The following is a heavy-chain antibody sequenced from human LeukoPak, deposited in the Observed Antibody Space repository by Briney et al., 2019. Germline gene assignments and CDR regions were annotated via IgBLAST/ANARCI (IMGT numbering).Heavy chain of an antibody. D-gene: IGHD3-22*01. J-gene: IGHJ4*02. V-gene: IGHV3-23*01. CDR2: ISGIGTNT. CDR3: AKDTGRGYYDSSGYYY. CDR1: GGTFSSYA. Sequence: SCKASGGTFSSYAMSWVRQAPGKGLEWVSGISGIGTNTDYADSVKGRFTISRDDSKNTLYLQMNSLRAEDTAVYYCAKDTGRGYYDSSGYYYWGQGTLVTVSS.